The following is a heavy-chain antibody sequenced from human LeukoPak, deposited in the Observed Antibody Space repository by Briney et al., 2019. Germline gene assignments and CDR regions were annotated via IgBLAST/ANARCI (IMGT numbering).Heavy chain of an antibody. V-gene: IGHV4-34*01. CDR2: INHSGST. Sequence: SETLSLTCAVYGGSFSGYYWSWIRQPPGKGLEWIGEINHSGSTNYNPSLKSRVTISVDTSKNQFSLKLSSVTAADTAVYYCARGIRPVGYYYYMDVWGKGTTVTVSS. J-gene: IGHJ6*03. CDR1: GGSFSGYY. CDR3: ARGIRPVGYYYYMDV.